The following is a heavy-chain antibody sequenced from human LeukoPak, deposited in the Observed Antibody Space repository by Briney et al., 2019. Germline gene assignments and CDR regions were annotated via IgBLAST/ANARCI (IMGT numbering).Heavy chain of an antibody. V-gene: IGHV1-8*01. CDR3: ARRYCSSTSCHYFDY. CDR1: GYTFTSYD. Sequence: ASVTVSCKASGYTFTSYDINWVRQATRQGLEWMGWMNPNSGNTGYAQKFQGRVTMTRNTSISTAYMELSSLRSEDTAVYYCARRYCSSTSCHYFDYWGQGTLVTVSS. CDR2: MNPNSGNT. D-gene: IGHD2-2*01. J-gene: IGHJ4*02.